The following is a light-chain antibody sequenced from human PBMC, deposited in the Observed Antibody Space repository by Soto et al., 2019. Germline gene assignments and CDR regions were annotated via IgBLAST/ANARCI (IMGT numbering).Light chain of an antibody. CDR2: DVN. Sequence: QSVRTQPRSVSGSPGQSVAISCTGTSSDVGGYNYVSWHQQHPGKAPKLMIYDVNKRPSGVPDRFSGSKSGNTASLTISGLQAEDLADYYCCSYVGGYTFDVFGTGTNVAVL. V-gene: IGLV2-11*01. J-gene: IGLJ1*01. CDR1: SSDVGGYNY. CDR3: CSYVGGYTFDV.